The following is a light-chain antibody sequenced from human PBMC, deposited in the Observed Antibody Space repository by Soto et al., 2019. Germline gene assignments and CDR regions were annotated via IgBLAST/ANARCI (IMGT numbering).Light chain of an antibody. J-gene: IGKJ2*01. CDR3: LQDYNSPYT. V-gene: IGKV1-6*01. CDR2: GAS. Sequence: AILMTQSPSSLSASVGDRVTITCRASQGIRNDLGWYQQKPGKAPKLLIYGASSLQSGVPSRFSGSGSGTDFTLTISSLQPEDFATYYCLQDYNSPYTFGQGTKLEIK. CDR1: QGIRND.